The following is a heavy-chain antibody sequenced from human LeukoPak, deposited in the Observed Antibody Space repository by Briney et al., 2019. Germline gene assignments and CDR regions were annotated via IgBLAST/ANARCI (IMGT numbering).Heavy chain of an antibody. J-gene: IGHJ4*02. D-gene: IGHD2-21*01. CDR3: ASISGAYYFDY. Sequence: SETLSLTCTVSGGSISSYYWSWIRQPPGKGLEWIGYIYYSGSTNYNPSLKSRVTISVGTSKNQFSLKLSSVTAADTAVYYCASISGAYYFDYWGQGTLVTVSS. CDR1: GGSISSYY. V-gene: IGHV4-59*01. CDR2: IYYSGST.